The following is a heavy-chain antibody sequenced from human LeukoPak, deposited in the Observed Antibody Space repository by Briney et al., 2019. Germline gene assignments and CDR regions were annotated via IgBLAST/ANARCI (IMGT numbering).Heavy chain of an antibody. D-gene: IGHD3-3*01. V-gene: IGHV3-64*01. Sequence: PGGSLRLSCVASGFTFSSYAMHWVRQAPGKGLEYVSAISSNGGSTYYANSVKGRFTISRDNSKNTLYLQMGSLRAEDMAVYYCARDARYYDFWSGSYYGMDVWGQGTTVTVSS. CDR1: GFTFSSYA. J-gene: IGHJ6*02. CDR3: ARDARYYDFWSGSYYGMDV. CDR2: ISSNGGST.